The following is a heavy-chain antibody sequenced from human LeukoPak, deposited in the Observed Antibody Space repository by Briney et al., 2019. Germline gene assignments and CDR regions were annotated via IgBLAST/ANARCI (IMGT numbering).Heavy chain of an antibody. V-gene: IGHV7-4-1*02. Sequence: ASVKVSCKASGYTFTSYAMNWVRQAPGQGLEWMGWINTNTGNPTYAQGFTGRFVFSLDTSVSTAYPQISSLKAEDTAVYYCARDRRITMVRVGWFDPWGQGTLVTVSS. CDR2: INTNTGNP. D-gene: IGHD3-10*01. CDR3: ARDRRITMVRVGWFDP. CDR1: GYTFTSYA. J-gene: IGHJ5*02.